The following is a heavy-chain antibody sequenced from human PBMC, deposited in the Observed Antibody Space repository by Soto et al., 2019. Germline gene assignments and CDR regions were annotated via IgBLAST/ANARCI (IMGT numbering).Heavy chain of an antibody. Sequence: QVPVVQSGAEVKKPGASVKISCKASGYTFSTHAMHWVRQAPGQSLEWMGWINGGTGQTKHSQRFQGRVTITRDTSASTAYMELSGLRSEDTAVYYCARGKGMEENYYYYGLDIWGQGTTVTVSS. V-gene: IGHV1-3*01. J-gene: IGHJ6*02. D-gene: IGHD1-1*01. CDR3: ARGKGMEENYYYYGLDI. CDR1: GYTFSTHA. CDR2: INGGTGQT.